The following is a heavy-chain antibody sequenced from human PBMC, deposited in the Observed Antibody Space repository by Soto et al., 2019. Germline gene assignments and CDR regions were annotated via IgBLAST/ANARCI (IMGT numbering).Heavy chain of an antibody. CDR3: ASVSGYYGSSGCDY. D-gene: IGHD3-22*01. Sequence: QLQLQESGPGLVKPSGTLSLTCTVSGGSISSSSYYWGWIRQHPGKGLEWIGSISYSGSTYYNPSLRRRVTISVDTSKNQSPQMVSAVTAADTAVYYCASVSGYYGSSGCDYWGQGTLVTVSP. CDR2: ISYSGST. CDR1: GGSISSSSYY. J-gene: IGHJ4*02. V-gene: IGHV4-39*01.